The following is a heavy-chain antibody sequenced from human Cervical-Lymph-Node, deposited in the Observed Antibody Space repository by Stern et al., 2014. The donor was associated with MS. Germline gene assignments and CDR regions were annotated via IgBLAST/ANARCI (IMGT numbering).Heavy chain of an antibody. D-gene: IGHD2-21*02. Sequence: VQLVQSGPEVKKPGTSVKVSCKASGFTFTSSAMQWVRQARGQRLEWIGWIVVGSGNTNYAQKFQERVTITRDMSTSTAYMELSSLRSEDTAVYYCAASGYSVVTAILTDYYFDYWGQGTLVTVSS. V-gene: IGHV1-58*02. J-gene: IGHJ4*02. CDR2: IVVGSGNT. CDR3: AASGYSVVTAILTDYYFDY. CDR1: GFTFTSSA.